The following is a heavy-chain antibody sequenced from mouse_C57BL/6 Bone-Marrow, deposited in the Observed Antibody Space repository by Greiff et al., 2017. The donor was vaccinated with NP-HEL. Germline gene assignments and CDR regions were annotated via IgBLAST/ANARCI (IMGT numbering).Heavy chain of an antibody. J-gene: IGHJ1*03. CDR2: ILPGSGST. Sequence: QVQLKQSGAELMKPGASVKLSCKATGYTFTGYWIEWVKQRPGHGLEWIGEILPGSGSTNYNEQFTGKATFTAETSSNTAYMQLSSLTTEDSAIYYCARWGSYGYFDVWCTGTTVTVSS. CDR3: ARWGSYGYFDV. CDR1: GYTFTGYW. V-gene: IGHV1-9*01. D-gene: IGHD1-1*01.